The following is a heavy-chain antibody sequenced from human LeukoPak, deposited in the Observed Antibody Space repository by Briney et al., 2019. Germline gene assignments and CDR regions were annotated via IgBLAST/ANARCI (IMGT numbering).Heavy chain of an antibody. Sequence: SETLSLTCTVYGGALSGYYWSWIRQPPGKGLEWIGEINHSGSTNYNPSLKSRVTISVDTSKNQFSLKLSSVTAADTAVYYCARHFGYDDTSDYQGVPDHWGQGSLVTVSS. CDR2: INHSGST. J-gene: IGHJ4*02. D-gene: IGHD3-22*01. CDR3: ARHFGYDDTSDYQGVPDH. CDR1: GGALSGYY. V-gene: IGHV4-34*01.